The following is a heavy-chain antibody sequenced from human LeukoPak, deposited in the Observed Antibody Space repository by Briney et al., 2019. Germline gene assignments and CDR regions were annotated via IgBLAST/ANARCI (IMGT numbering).Heavy chain of an antibody. Sequence: GGSLRLSCAASGFTFSSYAMHWVRQAPGKGLEWVANINQDGGEKYYVDSVKGRFTISRDNAKNSLYLQMNSLRAEDTAVYYCAKDGEIVVVPAAMRLDYWGQGTLVTVSS. CDR2: INQDGGEK. CDR1: GFTFSSYA. CDR3: AKDGEIVVVPAAMRLDY. J-gene: IGHJ4*02. D-gene: IGHD2-2*01. V-gene: IGHV3-7*01.